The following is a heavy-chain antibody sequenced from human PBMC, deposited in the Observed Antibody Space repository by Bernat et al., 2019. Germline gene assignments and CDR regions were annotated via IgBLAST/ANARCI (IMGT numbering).Heavy chain of an antibody. Sequence: EVQLLESGGGLVQPGGSLRLSCAASGFSFDDHGMSWVRQAPGKGLEWVSGIVWNGGVTGYADSVKGRFTISRDNAKNSLFMQMNSLRAEDTALYYCARVGYYGSGGMGYYMDVWGKGTTVTVSS. V-gene: IGHV3-20*04. CDR2: IVWNGGVT. D-gene: IGHD3-10*01. CDR1: GFSFDDHG. J-gene: IGHJ6*03. CDR3: ARVGYYGSGGMGYYMDV.